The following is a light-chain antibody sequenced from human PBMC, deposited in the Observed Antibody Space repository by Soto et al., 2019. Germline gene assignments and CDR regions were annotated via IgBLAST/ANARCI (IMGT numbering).Light chain of an antibody. CDR3: AAWDDSLSAWV. CDR2: KNN. CDR1: SFNVGKNL. Sequence: QSVLTQPPSASGTPGQRVTISCSGGSFNVGKNLVYWYQQRPGTAPKLIIFKNNQRPSGVPDRFSGSNSGSSASLAISGLRSEDEAGYFCAAWDDSLSAWVFGGGTK. J-gene: IGLJ3*02. V-gene: IGLV1-47*01.